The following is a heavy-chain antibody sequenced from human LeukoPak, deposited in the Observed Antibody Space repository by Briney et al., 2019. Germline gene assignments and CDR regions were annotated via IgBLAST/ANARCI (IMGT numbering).Heavy chain of an antibody. CDR1: GGSISSYY. J-gene: IGHJ1*01. V-gene: IGHV4-59*01. Sequence: SETLSLTCTVPGGSISSYYWSWIRQPPGKGLEWIGYIYYSGSTNYNPSLKSRVTISVDTSKNQFSLKLSSVTPADTAVFYCARFQVYFQHGGQGTLVTVFS. CDR3: ARFQVYFQH. CDR2: IYYSGST.